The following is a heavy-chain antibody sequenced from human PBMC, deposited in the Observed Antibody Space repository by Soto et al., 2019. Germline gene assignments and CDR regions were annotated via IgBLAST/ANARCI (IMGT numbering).Heavy chain of an antibody. V-gene: IGHV1-2*02. CDR3: AKGRAFRIAFDY. D-gene: IGHD2-21*01. Sequence: GASVKVSCKASGYTFTGYYMHWVRQAPGQGLEWMGWINPNSGGTNYAQKFQGRVTMTRDTSISTAYMELSRLRAEDTAVYYCAKGRAFRIAFDYWGQGTLVTVSS. CDR2: INPNSGGT. CDR1: GYTFTGYY. J-gene: IGHJ4*02.